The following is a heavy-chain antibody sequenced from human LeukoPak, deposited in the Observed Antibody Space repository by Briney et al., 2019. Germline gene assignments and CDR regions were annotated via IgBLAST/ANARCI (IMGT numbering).Heavy chain of an antibody. D-gene: IGHD2-15*01. J-gene: IGHJ6*03. Sequence: GSLRPSCAASGFTFSDYYMTWIRQAPGKGLEWISYISSGGRSMYYTDSVKGRFTISRDNAKNSLYLQMNSLRAEDTAMYYCARVLRYCSGGNCYSGGLGYMDVWGKGTTVTISS. V-gene: IGHV3-11*01. CDR1: GFTFSDYY. CDR3: ARVLRYCSGGNCYSGGLGYMDV. CDR2: ISSGGRSM.